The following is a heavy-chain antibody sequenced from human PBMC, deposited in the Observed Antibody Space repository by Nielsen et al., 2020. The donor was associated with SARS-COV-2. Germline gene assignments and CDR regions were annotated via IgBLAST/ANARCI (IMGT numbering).Heavy chain of an antibody. V-gene: IGHV2-70*04. CDR2: IDWDDDK. D-gene: IGHD2-15*01. CDR3: ARTSGGFYIDS. J-gene: IGHJ5*01. Sequence: SGPTLVKPTQTLTLTCTFSGFSLTTTGMRVSWIRHPPGKALEWLARIDWDDDKFYNRSLRTRLTISMDTSKNQVALTMTNMDPVDTATYYCARTSGGFYIDSWGQGTLVTVSS. CDR1: GFSLTTTGMR.